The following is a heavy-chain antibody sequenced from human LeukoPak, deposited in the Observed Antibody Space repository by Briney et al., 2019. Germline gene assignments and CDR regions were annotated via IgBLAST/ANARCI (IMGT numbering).Heavy chain of an antibody. D-gene: IGHD6-13*01. CDR3: ARGGTYSSSFDAFDI. Sequence: SETLSLTCTVSGGSISSGGYYWSWIRQPPGKGLEWIGYIYHSGSTYYNPSLKSRVTISADRSKNQFSLKLSSVTAADTAVYYCARGGTYSSSFDAFDIWGQGTMVTVSS. J-gene: IGHJ3*02. V-gene: IGHV4-30-2*01. CDR1: GGSISSGGYY. CDR2: IYHSGST.